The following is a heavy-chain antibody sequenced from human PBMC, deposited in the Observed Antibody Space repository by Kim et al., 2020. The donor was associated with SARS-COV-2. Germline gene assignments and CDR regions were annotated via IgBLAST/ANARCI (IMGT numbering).Heavy chain of an antibody. J-gene: IGHJ4*02. D-gene: IGHD5-12*01. CDR2: YSGST. Sequence: YSGSTYSTPSLKSRVTISVDTSKNQFSLKLSSVTAADTAVYYCSSGYDYSYWGQGTLVTVSS. V-gene: IGHV4-39*01. CDR3: SSGYDYSY.